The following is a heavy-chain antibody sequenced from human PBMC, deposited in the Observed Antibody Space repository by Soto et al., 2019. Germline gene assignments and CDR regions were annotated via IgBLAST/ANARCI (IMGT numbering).Heavy chain of an antibody. CDR3: ARDHYGTAFDI. J-gene: IGHJ3*02. CDR1: GGSISSGGYY. D-gene: IGHD3-16*01. Sequence: SETLSLTCTVSGGSISSGGYYWSWIRQHPGKGLEWIGYIYYSGSTYYNPSLKSRVTISVDTSKNQFSLKLSSVTAADTAVYYCARDHYGTAFDIWGQGTMVTVSS. V-gene: IGHV4-31*03. CDR2: IYYSGST.